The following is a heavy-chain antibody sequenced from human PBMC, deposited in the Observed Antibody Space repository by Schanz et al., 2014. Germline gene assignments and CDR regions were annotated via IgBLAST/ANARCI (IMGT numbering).Heavy chain of an antibody. D-gene: IGHD3-10*01. CDR3: ARQVRGSPPGRGVTHLDY. Sequence: QLQLQESGPGLVKPSETLSLTCTVSGGSISSSSYYWGWIRQSPGQGLEWIGSIFYTGSTYYNPSLKSRVPIPVDTSNTQFSRKLSSVPAADTAVYYCARQVRGSPPGRGVTHLDYWGQGTLVTVSS. CDR2: IFYTGST. J-gene: IGHJ4*02. V-gene: IGHV4-39*01. CDR1: GGSISSSSYY.